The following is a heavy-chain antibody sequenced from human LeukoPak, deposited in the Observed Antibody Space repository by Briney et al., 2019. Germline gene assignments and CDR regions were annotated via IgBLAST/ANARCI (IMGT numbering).Heavy chain of an antibody. Sequence: ASVKVSCKAFGYTFTGYYLHWVRQAPGQGLEWMGRISSNSGSTKYTQKFQGRVTVTRDTSVSTVYMELSRLTSDDTAVYYCARDLPGGYWGQGTLVTVSS. CDR3: ARDLPGGY. D-gene: IGHD3-10*01. CDR2: ISSNSGST. J-gene: IGHJ4*02. CDR1: GYTFTGYY. V-gene: IGHV1-2*06.